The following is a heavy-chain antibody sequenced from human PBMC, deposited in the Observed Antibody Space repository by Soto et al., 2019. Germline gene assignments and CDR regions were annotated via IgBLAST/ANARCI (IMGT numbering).Heavy chain of an antibody. CDR2: TYYRSKWYN. CDR1: VDRLSLNSAA. CDR3: ARSGPGGYIDY. D-gene: IGHD3-22*01. Sequence: PSQTLSLTCVISVDRLSLNSAACNWIRQSPSRGLEWLGRTYYRSKWYNHYAVSVKSRITVNPDTSKNQFSLQLNSVTPEDTAVYYCARSGPGGYIDYWGQGTLVTVSS. V-gene: IGHV6-1*01. J-gene: IGHJ4*02.